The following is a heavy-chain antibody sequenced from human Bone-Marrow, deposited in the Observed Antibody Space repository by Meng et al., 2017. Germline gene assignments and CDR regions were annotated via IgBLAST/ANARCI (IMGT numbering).Heavy chain of an antibody. V-gene: IGHV3-21*01. CDR3: AREIGWSGELLMDY. CDR2: ISSSSSYI. J-gene: IGHJ4*02. Sequence: GGSLRLSCAASGFTFSSYSMNWVRQAPGKGLEWVSSISSSSSYIYYADSVKGRFTITRDNAKNSLYLQMNSLRAEDTAVYYCAREIGWSGELLMDYWGQGTLVTVSS. CDR1: GFTFSSYS. D-gene: IGHD3-10*01.